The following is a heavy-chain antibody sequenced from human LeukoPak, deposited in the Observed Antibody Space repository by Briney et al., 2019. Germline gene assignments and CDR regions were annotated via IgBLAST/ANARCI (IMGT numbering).Heavy chain of an antibody. J-gene: IGHJ5*02. CDR1: GGSIGGTSYY. CDR3: ARGEDGYNSWFDP. CDR2: IYFRGNT. Sequence: PSETLSLTCTVSGGSIGGTSYYWGWIRQPPGKGLEWIGSIYFRGNTYYKPSLKSRVTISVDTSKNQFYLNLTSVTAADTAVYYCARGEDGYNSWFDPWGQGTLVTVSS. V-gene: IGHV4-39*07. D-gene: IGHD5-24*01.